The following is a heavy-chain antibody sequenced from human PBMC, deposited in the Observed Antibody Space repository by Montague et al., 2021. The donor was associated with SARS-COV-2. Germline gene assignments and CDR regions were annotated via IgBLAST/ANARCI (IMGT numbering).Heavy chain of an antibody. CDR3: ARGADSDFWSGFLGYKWFGP. V-gene: IGHV4-34*01. J-gene: IGHJ5*02. CDR1: GGSFSGYY. CDR2: INHSGST. D-gene: IGHD3-3*01. Sequence: SETLSLTCAVYGGSFSGYYWSWIRQSPGKGLEWIGEINHSGSTNHNPSLQSRVTISVDKSKNQFSLTLRFLTAADTAVYYCARGADSDFWSGFLGYKWFGPWGQGTPVIVSS.